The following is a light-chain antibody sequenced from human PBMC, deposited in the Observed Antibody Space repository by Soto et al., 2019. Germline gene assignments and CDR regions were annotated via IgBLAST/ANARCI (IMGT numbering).Light chain of an antibody. CDR2: GTS. J-gene: IGKJ1*01. V-gene: IGKV3-20*01. Sequence: EIVLTQSPGTLSLSPGESATLSCRASQSVSSNSLAWYRRNPGQPPSLLIYGTSTRATDIPRRFSGSGSGTDFTRTITRLEPEDFAVYFCQQYGDSPPTFGQGTKMEVK. CDR1: QSVSSNS. CDR3: QQYGDSPPT.